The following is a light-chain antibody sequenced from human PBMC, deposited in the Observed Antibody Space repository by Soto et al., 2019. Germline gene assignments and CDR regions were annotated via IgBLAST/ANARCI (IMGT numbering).Light chain of an antibody. Sequence: PGERATLSCRASQTVSSAYLAWFQQKPGQAPRLLIYGASSRATGIPDRFSGAGSGTEFTLTISRVAPEDYAVYYCQQYNTSPWTFGQGTKVEIK. J-gene: IGKJ1*01. CDR2: GAS. V-gene: IGKV3-20*01. CDR3: QQYNTSPWT. CDR1: QTVSSAY.